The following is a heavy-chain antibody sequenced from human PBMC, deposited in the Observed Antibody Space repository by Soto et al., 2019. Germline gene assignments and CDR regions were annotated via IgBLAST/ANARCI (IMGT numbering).Heavy chain of an antibody. J-gene: IGHJ6*02. D-gene: IGHD2-2*02. V-gene: IGHV3-21*01. CDR1: GFIFSNYS. CDR3: AKEYTAWPLAYGLDV. CDR2: ISSRSDI. Sequence: GSLRLSCVGSGFIFSNYSINWFRHSPGKGLEWVSSISSRSDIYYAESVKGRFTISSDNAKNSVSLQMNSLRAEDTAVYYCAKEYTAWPLAYGLDVWGQGTTVTVSS.